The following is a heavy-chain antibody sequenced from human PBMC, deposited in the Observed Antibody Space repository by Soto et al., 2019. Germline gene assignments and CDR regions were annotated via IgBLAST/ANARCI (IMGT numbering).Heavy chain of an antibody. Sequence: QVQLQESGPXLVEPSQTLSLTCTVSGGSISSGDYYWSWIRQPPGKGLEWIGYIYYSGSTYYNPDLQSRVTITGDTSKNHFSLKLSSVTAADTAVYYCAKTNPGIAAAGTPNWFDPWGQGTLVTVSS. CDR2: IYYSGST. J-gene: IGHJ5*02. D-gene: IGHD6-13*01. V-gene: IGHV4-30-4*01. CDR1: GGSISSGDYY. CDR3: AKTNPGIAAAGTPNWFDP.